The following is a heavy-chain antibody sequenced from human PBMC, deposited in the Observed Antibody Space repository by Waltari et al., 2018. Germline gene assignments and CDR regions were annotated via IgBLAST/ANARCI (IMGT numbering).Heavy chain of an antibody. CDR1: GGSISSSSYY. V-gene: IGHV4-39*01. CDR3: ARRTTVVTPVYYYYMDV. J-gene: IGHJ6*03. CDR2: IYYSGST. D-gene: IGHD4-17*01. Sequence: QLQLQESGPGLVKPSETLSLTCTVSGGSISSSSYYGGWISQPPGKGLEWIGSIYYSGSTYYNPSLKSRVTISVDTSKNQFSLKLSSVTAADTAVYYCARRTTVVTPVYYYYMDVWGKGTTVTVSS.